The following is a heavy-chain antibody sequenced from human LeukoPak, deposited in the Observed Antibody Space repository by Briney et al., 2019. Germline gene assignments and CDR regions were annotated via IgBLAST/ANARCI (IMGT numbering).Heavy chain of an antibody. Sequence: GGSLRLSCAASGFTFSNAWMSWVRQAPGKGLEWVGRIKSKTDGGTTDYAAPVKGRFTISRDDSKNTLYLQMNSLKTEDTAVYYCTTGSSLRYYDFWSGYYKCYGMDVWGQGTTVTVSS. V-gene: IGHV3-15*01. CDR3: TTGSSLRYYDFWSGYYKCYGMDV. D-gene: IGHD3-3*01. CDR2: IKSKTDGGTT. CDR1: GFTFSNAW. J-gene: IGHJ6*02.